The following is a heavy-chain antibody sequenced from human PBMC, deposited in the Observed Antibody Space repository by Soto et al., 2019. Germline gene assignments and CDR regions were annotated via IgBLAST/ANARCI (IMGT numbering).Heavy chain of an antibody. CDR2: ISGSGDRT. J-gene: IGHJ4*02. CDR3: VKDDGGYPSTAPH. Sequence: EVQLLESGGGLVQPGGSLRLSCAASGITISNYPMSWVRQAPGKGLDWVSGISGSGDRTYYADSAKGRFTISKDISRNSWSLQLDSLGVEDTAVYFCVKDDGGYPSTAPHWGQGTLVTVSS. CDR1: GITISNYP. D-gene: IGHD3-22*01. V-gene: IGHV3-23*01.